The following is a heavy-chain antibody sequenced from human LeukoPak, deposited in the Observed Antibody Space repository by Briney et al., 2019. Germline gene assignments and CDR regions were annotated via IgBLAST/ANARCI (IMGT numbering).Heavy chain of an antibody. V-gene: IGHV3-30*02. CDR3: AKRITQSSSRWF. CDR1: GFTFSGNG. CDR2: IRYDGSNK. D-gene: IGHD2-2*01. J-gene: IGHJ4*02. Sequence: GGSLRLSWAASGFTFSGNGMHCVRQAPGKGLEWVAFIRYDGSNKYYADSVKGRFTISRDNSKNTLYLQMNSLRAEDTAVYYCAKRITQSSSRWFWGQRTLVTVSS.